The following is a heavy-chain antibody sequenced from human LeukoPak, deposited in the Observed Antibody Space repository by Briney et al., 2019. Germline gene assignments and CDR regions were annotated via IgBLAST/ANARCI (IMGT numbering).Heavy chain of an antibody. V-gene: IGHV3-21*01. Sequence: PGGSLRLSCAASGFSFSSYSMNWVRQAPGKGLKWVSSISSSSSYIYYADSVKGRFTISRDNAKNSLYLQMNSQRAEDTAVYYCARYSYYYGMDVWGQGTTVTVSS. CDR2: ISSSSSYI. J-gene: IGHJ6*02. CDR1: GFSFSSYS. CDR3: ARYSYYYGMDV.